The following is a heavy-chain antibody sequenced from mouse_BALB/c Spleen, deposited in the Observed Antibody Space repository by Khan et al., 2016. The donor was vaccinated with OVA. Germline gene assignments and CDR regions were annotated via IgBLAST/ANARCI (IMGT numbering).Heavy chain of an antibody. CDR2: INPKNGGT. CDR3: ARDAVSY. J-gene: IGHJ4*01. V-gene: IGHV1-18*01. CDR1: GYTFTEYT. D-gene: IGHD2-13*01. Sequence: VQLMESGPELVKPGASVKISCKTSGYTFTEYTVHWVKQSPGKSLEWIGVINPKNGGTTYNQKFKGKATLTVDKSSSTAYMQLRSLTSDDSAVYYCARDAVSYWGQGTSVTVAA.